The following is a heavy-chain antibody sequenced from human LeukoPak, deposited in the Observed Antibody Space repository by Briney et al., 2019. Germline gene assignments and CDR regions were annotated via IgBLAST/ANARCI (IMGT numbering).Heavy chain of an antibody. J-gene: IGHJ4*02. D-gene: IGHD6-13*01. CDR1: GFTFSNYW. CDR2: IKQDGSEK. Sequence: GGSLRLSCVASGFTFSNYWMSWVRQAPGKGLEWVANIKQDGSEKYYVDSVKGRFTISRDNAKNSLYLQTNSLRGEDTAVYHCAREGRESAGFDYWGQGPLVTVSS. CDR3: AREGRESAGFDY. V-gene: IGHV3-7*01.